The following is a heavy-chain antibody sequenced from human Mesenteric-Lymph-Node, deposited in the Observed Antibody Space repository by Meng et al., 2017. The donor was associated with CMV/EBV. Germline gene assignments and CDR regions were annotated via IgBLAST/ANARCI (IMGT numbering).Heavy chain of an antibody. CDR3: ARHQRWLKSEGGFNY. Sequence: QVPLQQWGAGLFKPSETLSLTCAVYGGSFRGYYWSWIRQPPGKGLEWIGEINHSGSTNYNPSLKSRVTISVDTSKNQFSLKLSSVTAADTAVYYCARHQRWLKSEGGFNYWGQGTLVTVSS. J-gene: IGHJ4*02. D-gene: IGHD4-23*01. CDR2: INHSGST. V-gene: IGHV4-34*01. CDR1: GGSFRGYY.